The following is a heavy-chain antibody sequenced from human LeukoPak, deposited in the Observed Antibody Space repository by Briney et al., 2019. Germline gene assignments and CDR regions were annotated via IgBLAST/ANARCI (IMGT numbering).Heavy chain of an antibody. CDR1: GFTVSSND. Sequence: GGSLRLSCAAAGFTVSSNDMSWVRQAPGKGLEWVSIHSGGSTYYADSVKGRFTISRDNSKNTLYLQMNSLRAEDTAVYYCARDYRGPFDYWGQGTLVTVSS. CDR3: ARDYRGPFDY. J-gene: IGHJ4*02. D-gene: IGHD5-12*01. CDR2: IHSGGST. V-gene: IGHV3-53*01.